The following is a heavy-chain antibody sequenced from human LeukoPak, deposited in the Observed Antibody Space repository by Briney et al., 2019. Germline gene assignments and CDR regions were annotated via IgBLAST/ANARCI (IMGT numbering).Heavy chain of an antibody. CDR1: GFTFSSYA. D-gene: IGHD6-19*01. Sequence: PGGSLRLSCAASGFTFSSYAMSWVRQAPGKGLEWVSAISGSGGSTYYADSVKGRFTIFRDNAKNLLYLQMNSLRAEDTAVYYCARDIAYSSGWYYFDYWGQGSLVTVSS. V-gene: IGHV3-23*01. CDR3: ARDIAYSSGWYYFDY. CDR2: ISGSGGST. J-gene: IGHJ4*02.